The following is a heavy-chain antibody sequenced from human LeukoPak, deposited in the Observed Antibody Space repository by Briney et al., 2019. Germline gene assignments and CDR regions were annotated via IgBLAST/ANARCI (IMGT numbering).Heavy chain of an antibody. D-gene: IGHD6-13*01. J-gene: IGHJ6*03. V-gene: IGHV1-2*02. CDR2: INPNSGGT. CDR3: ARGKQQLLYYYYMDV. CDR1: GYTFTGYY. Sequence: ASVKVSCKASGYTFTGYYMHWVRQAPGRGLEWMGWINPNSGGTNYAQKFQGRVTMTRDTSISTAYMELSRLRSDDTAVYYCARGKQQLLYYYYMDVWGKGTTVTVSS.